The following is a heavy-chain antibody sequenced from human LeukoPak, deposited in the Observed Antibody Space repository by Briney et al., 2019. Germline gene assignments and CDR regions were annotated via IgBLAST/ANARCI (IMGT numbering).Heavy chain of an antibody. CDR2: IKQDGSEK. J-gene: IGHJ5*02. V-gene: IGHV3-7*01. CDR1: GFTFSSYW. CDR3: ARGEGGAVDNWFDP. D-gene: IGHD6-19*01. Sequence: PGGSLRLSCAASGFTFSSYWMSWVRQAPGKGLEWVANIKQDGSEKYYVDSVKGRFTISRDNAKNSLYLQMNSLRAEDTAVYYCARGEGGAVDNWFDPWGQGTLVTVSS.